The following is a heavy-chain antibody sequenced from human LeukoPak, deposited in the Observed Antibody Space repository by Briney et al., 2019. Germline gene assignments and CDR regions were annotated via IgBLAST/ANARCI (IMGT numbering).Heavy chain of an antibody. Sequence: WGSLSLSCAASGFTVSADSKSWFRQDPQKRLEWVSYIGSSSSRTSYTPSVKGRFTISIDNANNYLYLQLDCLTAEDTAVYYCARDQASGFDCWGQGTLVTVSS. V-gene: IGHV3-48*01. CDR3: ARDQASGFDC. CDR1: GFTVSADS. J-gene: IGHJ4*02. CDR2: IGSSSSRT.